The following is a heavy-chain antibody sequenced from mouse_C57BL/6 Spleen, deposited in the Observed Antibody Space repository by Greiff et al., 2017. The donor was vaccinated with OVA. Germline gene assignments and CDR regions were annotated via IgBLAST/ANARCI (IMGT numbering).Heavy chain of an antibody. D-gene: IGHD1-1*01. J-gene: IGHJ1*03. CDR2: ISRGSSTI. CDR3: ARGANYYGSSLYWYFDV. Sequence: EVHLVESGGGLVKPGGSLKLSCAASGFTFSDYGMHWVRQAPEKGLEWVAYISRGSSTIYYADTVKGRFTISRDNAKNTLFLQMTSLRSEDTAMYYCARGANYYGSSLYWYFDVWGTGTTVTVSS. CDR1: GFTFSDYG. V-gene: IGHV5-17*01.